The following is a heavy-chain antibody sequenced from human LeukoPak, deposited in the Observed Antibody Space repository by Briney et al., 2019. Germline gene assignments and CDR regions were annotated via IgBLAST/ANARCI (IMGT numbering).Heavy chain of an antibody. Sequence: GGSLRLSCSASGFTFSKYDMHWVRQAPGKGLEWLAVISHDGMNKRYVDSVKGRFSVSRDNSKNTLYLQMNSLRADDTAVYYCARDLQTRYYYDSSGYYSGRSMDVWGKGTTVTVSS. J-gene: IGHJ6*03. CDR2: ISHDGMNK. D-gene: IGHD3-22*01. CDR1: GFTFSKYD. CDR3: ARDLQTRYYYDSSGYYSGRSMDV. V-gene: IGHV3-30*03.